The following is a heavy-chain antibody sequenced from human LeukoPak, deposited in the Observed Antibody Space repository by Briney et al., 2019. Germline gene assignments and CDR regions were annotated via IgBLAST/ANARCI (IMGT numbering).Heavy chain of an antibody. V-gene: IGHV4-59*02. Sequence: SETLSLTCSVSGGSVSSNYWAWLRQPPGKGPEWIGYIYHSGYAKYNPSFKSRVTMSVDTSKSQFSLQLSSVTAADTAVYYCARYIWSGYYNGYNWFDPWGQGTLVTVSS. J-gene: IGHJ5*02. D-gene: IGHD3-3*01. CDR2: IYHSGYA. CDR3: ARYIWSGYYNGYNWFDP. CDR1: GGSVSSNY.